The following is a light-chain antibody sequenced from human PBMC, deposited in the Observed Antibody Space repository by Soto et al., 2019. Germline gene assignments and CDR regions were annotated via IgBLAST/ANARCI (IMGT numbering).Light chain of an antibody. Sequence: DIQMTQSPSTLSASVVGRVTXTCRASQTTSSWLAWYXXKPXKAXKXLIYDASSLESGVPSTFSGSGSGTEFTLTISGLQPDDFATYFCQQYNSYSWTFGQGTK. CDR1: QTTSSW. CDR3: QQYNSYSWT. CDR2: DAS. V-gene: IGKV1-5*01. J-gene: IGKJ1*01.